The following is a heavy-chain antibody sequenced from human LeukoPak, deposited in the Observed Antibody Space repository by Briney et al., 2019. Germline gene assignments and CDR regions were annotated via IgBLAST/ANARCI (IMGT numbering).Heavy chain of an antibody. Sequence: GGSLRLSCAASGFTFSDYYMSWIRQSPGKGLEWVSYISSSGSTIYYADSVKGRFTISRDNAKNSLYLQMNSLRAEDTAVYYCARDRTVYYGSGSYSLTYYYGMDVWGQGTTVTVSS. J-gene: IGHJ6*02. V-gene: IGHV3-11*01. CDR2: ISSSGSTI. CDR3: ARDRTVYYGSGSYSLTYYYGMDV. D-gene: IGHD3-10*01. CDR1: GFTFSDYY.